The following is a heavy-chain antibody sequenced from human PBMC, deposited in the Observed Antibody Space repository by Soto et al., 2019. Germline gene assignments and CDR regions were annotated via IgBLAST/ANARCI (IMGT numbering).Heavy chain of an antibody. CDR3: AREAAAERNYYGLDV. D-gene: IGHD6-13*01. Sequence: SGPVVRKPGASVKVSCQASGSIFSRYGISWVRQAPGQGLEWMGRISGYNGNTKFGERVQGRVNVTTDTSTSTAYMELRSLRSDDTAVYYCAREAAAERNYYGLDVWGQGTTVIVSS. V-gene: IGHV1-18*01. J-gene: IGHJ6*02. CDR2: ISGYNGNT. CDR1: GSIFSRYG.